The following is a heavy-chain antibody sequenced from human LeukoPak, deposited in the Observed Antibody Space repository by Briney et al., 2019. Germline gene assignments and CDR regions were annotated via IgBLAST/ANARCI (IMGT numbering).Heavy chain of an antibody. CDR1: GGSISSSSYY. CDR3: ASQKRLSIAAAVWFDP. J-gene: IGHJ5*02. D-gene: IGHD6-13*01. CDR2: IYYSGST. Sequence: SETLSLTCTVSGGSISSSSYYWGWIRQPPGKGLEWIGSIYYSGSTYYNPSLKSRVTISVDTSKNQFSLKLSSVTAADAAVYYCASQKRLSIAAAVWFDPWGQGTLVTVSS. V-gene: IGHV4-39*01.